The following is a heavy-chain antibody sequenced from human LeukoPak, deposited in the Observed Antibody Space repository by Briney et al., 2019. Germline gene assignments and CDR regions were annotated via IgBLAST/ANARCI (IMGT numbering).Heavy chain of an antibody. CDR1: GFTFSSYS. CDR2: ISGSGGST. CDR3: AKDMRPGIAVAGRIDY. J-gene: IGHJ4*02. V-gene: IGHV3-23*01. D-gene: IGHD6-19*01. Sequence: AGSLRLSCRASGFTFSSYSMNWVRQAGGKGREWISAISGSGGSTYYADSVKGRFTISRDNSKNTLYLQMNSLRAEDTAVYYCAKDMRPGIAVAGRIDYWGQGTLVPVSS.